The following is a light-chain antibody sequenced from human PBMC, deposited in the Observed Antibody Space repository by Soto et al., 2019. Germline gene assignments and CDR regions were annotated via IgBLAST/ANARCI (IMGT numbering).Light chain of an antibody. CDR3: QQRSNRPTLLT. CDR1: QSVSSY. V-gene: IGKV3-11*01. CDR2: DAS. Sequence: EIVLTQSPATLSLSPGERATLSCRASQSVSSYLAWYQQKPGQAPRLLIYDASNRATGIPARFSGSGSGTDFTLTISSLEPEDFAVYYCQQRSNRPTLLTFGGGTKVEIK. J-gene: IGKJ4*01.